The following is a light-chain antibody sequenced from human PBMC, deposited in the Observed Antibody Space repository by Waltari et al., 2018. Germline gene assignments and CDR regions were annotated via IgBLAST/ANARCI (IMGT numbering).Light chain of an antibody. J-gene: IGLJ1*01. V-gene: IGLV1-40*01. CDR1: GPHIRAGLD. CDR2: SDT. Sequence: QSVLTQPPSVSGAPGQRVTITCTGSGPHIRAGLDVTWYKQLPGTAPKLLIYSDTNRPSGVPDRFSGSRSGTSASLAITDLQVEDEADYYCQSYDSSLSALYVFGTGTKVTVL. CDR3: QSYDSSLSALYV.